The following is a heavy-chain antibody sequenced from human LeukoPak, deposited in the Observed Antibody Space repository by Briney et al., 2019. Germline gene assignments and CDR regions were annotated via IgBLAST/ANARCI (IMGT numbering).Heavy chain of an antibody. V-gene: IGHV1-2*02. J-gene: IGHJ5*02. Sequence: ASVKVSCKASGNTFTGYYMHWVRQAPGQGLEWMGWINPNSGGTNYAQKFQGRVTMTRDTSISTAYMELSRLRSDDTAVYYCARDIAARRSNWFDPWGQGTLVTVSS. D-gene: IGHD6-6*01. CDR2: INPNSGGT. CDR3: ARDIAARRSNWFDP. CDR1: GNTFTGYY.